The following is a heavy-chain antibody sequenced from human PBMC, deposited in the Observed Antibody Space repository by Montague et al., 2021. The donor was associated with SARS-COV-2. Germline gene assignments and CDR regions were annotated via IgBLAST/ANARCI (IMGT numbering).Heavy chain of an antibody. D-gene: IGHD4-23*01. CDR1: GFTFDDYA. CDR2: ISWDVGST. V-gene: IGHV3-43D*04. CDR3: AKDIERLRWGDYGMDV. Sequence: SLRLSCAASGFTFDDYAMQLVRQAPGKGLEWVSLISWDVGSTYYXDSXKGRFTISRDNSKNSLYLQMNSLRAEDTALYYCAKDIERLRWGDYGMDVWGQGTKVTVSS. J-gene: IGHJ6*02.